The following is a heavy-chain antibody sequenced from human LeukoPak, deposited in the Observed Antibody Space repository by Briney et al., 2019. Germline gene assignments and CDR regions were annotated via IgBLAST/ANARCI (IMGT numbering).Heavy chain of an antibody. D-gene: IGHD3-10*01. V-gene: IGHV3-66*02. CDR3: ARCYGSGSYNWFDP. CDR1: GFTVSSNY. CDR2: IYSGGST. J-gene: IGHJ5*02. Sequence: PGGSLRLSCAASGFTVSSNYMSWVRQAPGKGLEWVSVIYSGGSTYYADSVKGRFTISRDNSKNTLYLQMNSLRAEDTAVYYCARCYGSGSYNWFDPWGQGTLVTVSS.